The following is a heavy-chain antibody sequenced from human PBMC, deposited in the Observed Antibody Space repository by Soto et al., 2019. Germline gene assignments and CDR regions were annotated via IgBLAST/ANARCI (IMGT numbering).Heavy chain of an antibody. V-gene: IGHV4-39*07. J-gene: IGHJ6*02. Sequence: SETLSLTCTVSGGSISSSSYYWGWIRQPPGKGLEWIGNIYYSGSTYYNPSLKSRVTISVDTSKNQFSLKLSSVTAADTAVYYCARDFGSSSWYGYYYYGMDVWGQGTTVTVSS. CDR1: GGSISSSSYY. D-gene: IGHD6-13*01. CDR2: IYYSGST. CDR3: ARDFGSSSWYGYYYYGMDV.